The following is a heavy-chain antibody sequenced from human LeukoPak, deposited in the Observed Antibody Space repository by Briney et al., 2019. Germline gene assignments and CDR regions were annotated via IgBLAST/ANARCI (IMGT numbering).Heavy chain of an antibody. CDR2: ILYRGTA. D-gene: IGHD2-8*02. Sequence: SQTLSLTCSVSGDSISSDDYYWSWIRQPPGKGLEWIGYILYRGTAYYHPSLKSRVIISVYTSRNEFSLELTSVTAADTAVYYCARFRRGIYYFDRWGQGTLVTVSS. J-gene: IGHJ4*02. CDR1: GDSISSDDYY. V-gene: IGHV4-30-4*01. CDR3: ARFRRGIYYFDR.